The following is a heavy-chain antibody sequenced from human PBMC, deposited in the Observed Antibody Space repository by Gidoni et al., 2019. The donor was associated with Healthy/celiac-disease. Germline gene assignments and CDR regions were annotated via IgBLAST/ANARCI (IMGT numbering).Heavy chain of an antibody. D-gene: IGHD2-21*02. CDR3: ARCGEGGGDCYPDY. CDR2: IYYSGST. J-gene: IGHJ4*02. Sequence: QVQLQESGPGLVKPSETLSLTCTVSGGSISSYYWSWIRQPPGKGLEWIGYIYYSGSTNYNPSLKSRVTISVDTSKNQFSLKLSSVTAADTAVYYCARCGEGGGDCYPDYWGQGTLVTVSS. CDR1: GGSISSYY. V-gene: IGHV4-59*01.